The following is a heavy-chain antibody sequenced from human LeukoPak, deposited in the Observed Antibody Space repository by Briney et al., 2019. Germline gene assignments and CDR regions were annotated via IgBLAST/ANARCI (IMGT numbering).Heavy chain of an antibody. Sequence: SETLSLTCTVSSGSISSINYYWTWIRQPPGKGLEWIGYIYHSGSTYYNPSLKSRLTISVDTSKNQFSLKLSSVTTADTAVYYCARTHLAAAGDYWGQGALVTVSS. CDR1: SGSISSINYY. J-gene: IGHJ4*02. D-gene: IGHD6-13*01. CDR2: IYHSGST. V-gene: IGHV4-31*03. CDR3: ARTHLAAAGDY.